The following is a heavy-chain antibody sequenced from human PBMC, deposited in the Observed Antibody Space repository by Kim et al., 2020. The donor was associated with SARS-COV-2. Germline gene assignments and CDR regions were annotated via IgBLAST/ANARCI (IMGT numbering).Heavy chain of an antibody. CDR1: GGSFSGYY. V-gene: IGHV4-34*01. CDR2: INHSGST. J-gene: IGHJ4*02. D-gene: IGHD6-13*01. CDR3: ARERSIAAAQPYGVPGPGFDY. Sequence: SETLSLTCAVYGGSFSGYYWSWIRQPPGKGLEWIGEINHSGSTNYNPSLKSRVTISVHTSKNQFSLKLSSVTAADTAVYYCARERSIAAAQPYGVPGPGFDYWGQGTLVTVSS.